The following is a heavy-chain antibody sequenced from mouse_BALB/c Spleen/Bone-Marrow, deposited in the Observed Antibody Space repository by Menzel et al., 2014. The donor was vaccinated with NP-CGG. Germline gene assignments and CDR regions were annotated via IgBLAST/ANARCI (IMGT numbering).Heavy chain of an antibody. V-gene: IGHV5-6-5*01. D-gene: IGHD5-5*01. CDR1: GFTFSSFT. CDR3: ARCTTYPLMDY. J-gene: IGHJ4*01. CDR2: ISVGDST. Sequence: EVKLVESGGGLVKPGGPLNLSCAASGFTFSSFTLSWVRQTPEKRLEWVGTISVGDSTYYPGRVKGRFTISRDNARNILLMQMSSLRSEDTSMYYCARCTTYPLMDYWGQGTSVTVSS.